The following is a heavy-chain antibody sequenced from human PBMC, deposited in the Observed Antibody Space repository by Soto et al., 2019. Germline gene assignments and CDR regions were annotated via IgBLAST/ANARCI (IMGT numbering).Heavy chain of an antibody. Sequence: ASVNVSCKASGYTFTDSFIHWVRQAPGQGLEWMGWINPNNGRTTLAPNFQGRVTLSRDTSINTAYMHLSRLRSDDTAVYYCAREDADRGSFDFWGQGTLVTVSS. V-gene: IGHV1-2*02. CDR1: GYTFTDSF. CDR3: AREDADRGSFDF. J-gene: IGHJ4*02. CDR2: INPNNGRT.